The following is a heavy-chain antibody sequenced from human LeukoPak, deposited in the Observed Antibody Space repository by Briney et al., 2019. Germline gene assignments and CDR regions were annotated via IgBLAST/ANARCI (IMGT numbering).Heavy chain of an antibody. Sequence: GGSLRLSCAASGFTFSSYGMTWVRQAPGKGLEWVSIISGSGDTTYYADSVKGRFTTSRDNSKNTLYLQMNSLRVDDTAVYYCAKEIDYDSSGYYSNFDYWGQGTLVTVSS. D-gene: IGHD3-22*01. J-gene: IGHJ4*02. CDR2: ISGSGDTT. CDR3: AKEIDYDSSGYYSNFDY. V-gene: IGHV3-23*01. CDR1: GFTFSSYG.